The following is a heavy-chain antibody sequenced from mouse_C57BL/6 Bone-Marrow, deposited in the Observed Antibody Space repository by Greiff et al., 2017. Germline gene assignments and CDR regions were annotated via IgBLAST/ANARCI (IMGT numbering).Heavy chain of an antibody. J-gene: IGHJ4*01. CDR1: GYTFTDYN. V-gene: IGHV1-22*01. CDR2: INPNNGGT. CDR3: ANDLLWLRRYYYAMDY. Sequence: VQLKESGPELVKPGASVKMSCKASGYTFTDYNMHWVKQSHGKSLEWIGYINPNNGGTSYNQKFKGKATLTVNKSSSTAYMELRSLTSEDSAVYYCANDLLWLRRYYYAMDYWGQGTSVTGFS. D-gene: IGHD2-2*01.